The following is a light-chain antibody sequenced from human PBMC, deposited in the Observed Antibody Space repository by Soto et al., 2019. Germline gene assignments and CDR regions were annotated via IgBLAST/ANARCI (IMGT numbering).Light chain of an antibody. CDR1: QSVGRRY. Sequence: IVLTQSPGTLSLSPGVRATLSYRASQSVGRRYLAWYQQKPGQAPRLLIYDTSERASDIPDRFSGSGSGTDFTLTINRLGPEDFAVYYCQYQGTFGGGTKVEIE. CDR2: DTS. J-gene: IGKJ4*01. V-gene: IGKV3-20*01. CDR3: QYQGT.